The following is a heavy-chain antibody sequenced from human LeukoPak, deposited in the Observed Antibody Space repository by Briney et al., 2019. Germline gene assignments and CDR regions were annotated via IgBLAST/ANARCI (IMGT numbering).Heavy chain of an antibody. Sequence: GGSLRLSCAASGFTFSIYAMSWVRRAPGKGLEWVSAMTASDERTYYADSVKGRFSISRDNARNTLYLQMTSLRVEDTAVYFCAKDFSGSYDYWGQGTLVTVSS. J-gene: IGHJ4*02. V-gene: IGHV3-23*01. CDR2: MTASDERT. D-gene: IGHD1-26*01. CDR3: AKDFSGSYDY. CDR1: GFTFSIYA.